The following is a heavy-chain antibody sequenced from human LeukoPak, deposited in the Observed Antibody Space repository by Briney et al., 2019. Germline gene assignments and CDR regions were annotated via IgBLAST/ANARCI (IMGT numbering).Heavy chain of an antibody. CDR3: AREGGFWSGYYHPVNWFDP. CDR2: MNPNSGNT. V-gene: IGHV1-8*01. J-gene: IGHJ5*02. D-gene: IGHD3-3*01. Sequence: GASVKVSCKASGYTFTSYDINWVRQATGQGLEWMGWMNPNSGNTGYAQKFQGRVTMTRNTSISTAYMELRSLRSDDTAVYYCAREGGFWSGYYHPVNWFDPWGQGTLVTVSS. CDR1: GYTFTSYD.